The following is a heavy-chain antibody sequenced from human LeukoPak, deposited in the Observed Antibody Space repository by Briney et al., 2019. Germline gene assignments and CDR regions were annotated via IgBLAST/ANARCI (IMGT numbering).Heavy chain of an antibody. CDR2: IIPIFGTA. CDR1: GGTFSSYA. J-gene: IGHJ6*03. D-gene: IGHD2-2*01. CDR3: ARGTIVVVPPADIFYMDV. V-gene: IGHV1-69*05. Sequence: GASVKVSCKASGGTFSSYAISWVRQAPGQGLEWMGGIIPIFGTANYAQKFQGRVTITTDESTSTAYMELSSLRSEDTAVYYCARGTIVVVPPADIFYMDVWGKGTTVTVSS.